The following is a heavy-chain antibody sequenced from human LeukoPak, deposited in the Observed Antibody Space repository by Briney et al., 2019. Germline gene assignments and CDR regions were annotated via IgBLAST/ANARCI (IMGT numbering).Heavy chain of an antibody. CDR1: GFTFSSYG. Sequence: GGSLRLSCAASGFTFSSYGMNWVRQAPGKRLEWVSYISSSSDSIYYADSVKGRFTISRDNAENSLYLQMNSLRDEDTAVYYCARAMSSGYDYWGQGTLVPVSS. CDR3: ARAMSSGYDY. CDR2: ISSSSDSI. V-gene: IGHV3-48*02. D-gene: IGHD6-19*01. J-gene: IGHJ4*02.